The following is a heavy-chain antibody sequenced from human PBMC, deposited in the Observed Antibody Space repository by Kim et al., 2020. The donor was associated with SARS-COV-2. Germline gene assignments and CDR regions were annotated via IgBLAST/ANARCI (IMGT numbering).Heavy chain of an antibody. V-gene: IGHV1-8*01. CDR1: GYTFTSYD. Sequence: ASVKVSCKASGYTFTSYDINWVRQATGQGLEWMGWMNPNSGNTGYAQKFQGRVTMTRNTSISTAYMELSSLRSEDTAVYYCARGLVASWLVPSQPKDYWGQGTLVTVSS. CDR2: MNPNSGNT. D-gene: IGHD6-19*01. J-gene: IGHJ4*02. CDR3: ARGLVASWLVPSQPKDY.